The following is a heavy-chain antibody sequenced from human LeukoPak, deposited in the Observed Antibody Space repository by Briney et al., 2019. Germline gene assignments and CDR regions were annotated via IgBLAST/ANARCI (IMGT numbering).Heavy chain of an antibody. D-gene: IGHD6-19*01. CDR2: TYYRSKWYN. J-gene: IGHJ6*02. Sequence: SQTLSLTCAISRDSVSRNWIRQSPSRGLEWLGRTYYRSKWYNDYAVSVKSRITINPDTSKNQFSLQLNSVTPEDTAVYYCAREWGIAVAMGMDVWGQGTTVTVSS. CDR1: RDSVS. CDR3: AREWGIAVAMGMDV. V-gene: IGHV6-1*01.